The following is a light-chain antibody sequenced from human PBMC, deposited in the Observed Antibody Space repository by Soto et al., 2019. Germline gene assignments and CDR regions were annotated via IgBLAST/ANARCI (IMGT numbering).Light chain of an antibody. V-gene: IGLV8-61*01. CDR1: SGSVSTSYY. CDR3: VLYMGSGIWV. J-gene: IGLJ3*02. CDR2: STN. Sequence: QAVVTQEPSFSVSPGGTVTLTCGLNSGSVSTSYYPSWYQQTPGQAPRTLIYSTNSRSSGVPARFSGSILGNKAALTITGAQADDESNYYCVLYMGSGIWVFGGGTKVTVL.